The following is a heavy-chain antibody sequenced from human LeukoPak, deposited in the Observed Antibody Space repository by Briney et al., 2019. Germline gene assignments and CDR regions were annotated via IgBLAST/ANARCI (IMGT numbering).Heavy chain of an antibody. Sequence: GGSLRLSCAASGFTFSSYGMHWVRQAPGKGLEWVAVISYDGSNKYYADSVKGRFTISRDNSKNTLYLQMNSLRAEDTAVYYCARSIAARLAWFDPWGQGTLVTVSS. CDR3: ARSIAARLAWFDP. CDR1: GFTFSSYG. D-gene: IGHD6-6*01. CDR2: ISYDGSNK. V-gene: IGHV3-30*03. J-gene: IGHJ5*02.